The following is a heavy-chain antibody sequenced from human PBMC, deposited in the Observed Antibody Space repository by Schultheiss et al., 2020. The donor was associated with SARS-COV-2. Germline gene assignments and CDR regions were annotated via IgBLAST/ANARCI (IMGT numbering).Heavy chain of an antibody. Sequence: GGSLRLSCAASGFTFSTYGMHWVRQAPGKGLEWVSYISSSGSTIYYADSVKGRFTISRDNSKNTLYLQMNSLRTDDTAVYYCARDRDSSGWYAFDYWGQGTLVTVSS. V-gene: IGHV3-48*01. CDR3: ARDRDSSGWYAFDY. CDR1: GFTFSTYG. CDR2: ISSSGSTI. D-gene: IGHD6-19*01. J-gene: IGHJ4*02.